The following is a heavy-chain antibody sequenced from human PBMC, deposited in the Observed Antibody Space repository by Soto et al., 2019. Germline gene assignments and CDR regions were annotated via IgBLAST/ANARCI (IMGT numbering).Heavy chain of an antibody. D-gene: IGHD3-22*01. CDR3: AFTYYYDSSGLDY. CDR2: IYYSGST. V-gene: IGHV4-39*01. CDR1: GGSVSSSSYY. Sequence: PSETLSLTCTVSGGSVSSSSYYWGWIRQPPGKGLEWIGSIYYSGSTYYNPSLKSRVTISVDTSKNQFSLKLSSVTAADTAVYYCAFTYYYDSSGLDYWGQGALVT. J-gene: IGHJ4*02.